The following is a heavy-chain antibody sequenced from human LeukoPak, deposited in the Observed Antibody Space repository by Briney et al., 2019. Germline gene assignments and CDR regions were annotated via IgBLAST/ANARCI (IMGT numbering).Heavy chain of an antibody. CDR1: GGITTTYY. J-gene: IGHJ5*02. Sequence: SETLSLTCSVSGGITTTYYWGWVRQPPGKGLEWIGSLSHSEDTYFNPSLKSRVTISLDTSKSHFSLNLSTVTAADTAVYFCARARTCNHHPNWIDLWGQGVRVTVSS. D-gene: IGHD1-14*01. CDR2: LSHSEDT. CDR3: ARARTCNHHPNWIDL. V-gene: IGHV4-38-2*02.